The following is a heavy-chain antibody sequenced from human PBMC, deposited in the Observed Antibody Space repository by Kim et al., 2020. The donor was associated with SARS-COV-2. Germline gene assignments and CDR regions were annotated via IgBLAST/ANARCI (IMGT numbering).Heavy chain of an antibody. CDR1: GFNFNSYS. CDR3: ARCPLSMTMVRGMITTTLFDYYNMDA. V-gene: IGHV3-48*02. J-gene: IGHJ6*02. Sequence: GGSLRLSCTVSGFNFNSYSMNWVRQAPGKGLEWVSCISSSSSTVYYAGSVRGRFTISRDNAKNSLFLQMNSLRDDDTAVYYCARCPLSMTMVRGMITTTLFDYYNMDAWGQGTTVTVSS. CDR2: ISSSSSTV. D-gene: IGHD3-10*01.